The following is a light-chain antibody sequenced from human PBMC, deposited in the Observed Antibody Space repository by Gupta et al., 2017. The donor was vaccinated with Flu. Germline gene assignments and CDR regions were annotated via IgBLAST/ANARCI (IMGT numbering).Light chain of an antibody. CDR2: AAS. Sequence: SALSASVGGRVTITCRASESITTYLNWYQQKPGKAPNLLVNAASSLKSGVPLRFRGDGSGTEFTLTISRLQPEDFATYYCQQRDIFPLTFSGGTKVQI. V-gene: IGKV1-39*01. CDR1: ESITTY. CDR3: QQRDIFPLT. J-gene: IGKJ4*01.